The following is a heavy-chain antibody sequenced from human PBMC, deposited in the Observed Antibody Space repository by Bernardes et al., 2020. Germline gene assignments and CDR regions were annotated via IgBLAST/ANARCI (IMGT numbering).Heavy chain of an antibody. D-gene: IGHD3-3*01. CDR1: GGSINSYY. Sequence: SETLSLTCTVSGGSINSYYWSWIRQPPGKGLEWIGYIYYSGSTNYNPSLKSRVTISVDTSKNQFSLKLSSVTAADTAVYYCARGITIFGVVNFFDYWGQGTLVTVSS. V-gene: IGHV4-59*01. J-gene: IGHJ4*02. CDR2: IYYSGST. CDR3: ARGITIFGVVNFFDY.